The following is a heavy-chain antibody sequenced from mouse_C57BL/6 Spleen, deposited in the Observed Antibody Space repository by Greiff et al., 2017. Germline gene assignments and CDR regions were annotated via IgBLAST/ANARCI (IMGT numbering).Heavy chain of an antibody. D-gene: IGHD2-5*01. CDR3: ARPHYSNPYAMDY. Sequence: ASGVDFSRYWMSWVRRAPRKGLEWIGDINPDSSTINYAPSLKDKIIISRDNAKNTLHRQMSKVRSEDTALYYRARPHYSNPYAMDYWGQGTSVTV. J-gene: IGHJ4*01. V-gene: IGHV4-1*01. CDR1: GVDFSRYW. CDR2: INPDSSTI.